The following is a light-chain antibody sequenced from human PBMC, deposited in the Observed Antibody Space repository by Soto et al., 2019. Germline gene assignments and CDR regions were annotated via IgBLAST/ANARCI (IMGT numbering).Light chain of an antibody. Sequence: QSALTQPPSASGSPGQSVTISCTGTSSDVDIYNYVSWYQQHPGKAPKLIIYEVTKRPSGVPDRFSGSKSGNTASLTVSGLQTEDEAEYYGSSYAGSNTLVFGTGTKLTVL. CDR3: SSYAGSNTLV. V-gene: IGLV2-8*01. CDR1: SSDVDIYNY. CDR2: EVT. J-gene: IGLJ1*01.